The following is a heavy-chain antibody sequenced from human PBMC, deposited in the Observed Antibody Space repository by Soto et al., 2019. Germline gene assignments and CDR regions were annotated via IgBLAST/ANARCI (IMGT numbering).Heavy chain of an antibody. CDR3: VRPYTSGNYYNPINY. CDR1: GDSITGTKYY. D-gene: IGHD3-10*01. V-gene: IGHV4-39*01. J-gene: IGHJ4*02. Sequence: LQLQESGPGLVKPSETLSLTCTVSGDSITGTKYYWGWIRQPPGKGLEYIGFIYYSGSPNYNPSLRSRVTISVDTSENQFSLKLSSVTAADSAVYYCVRPYTSGNYYNPINYWGQGTLVTVSS. CDR2: IYYSGSP.